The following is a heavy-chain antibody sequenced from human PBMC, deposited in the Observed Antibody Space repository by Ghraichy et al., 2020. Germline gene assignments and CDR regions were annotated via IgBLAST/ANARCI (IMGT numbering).Heavy chain of an antibody. D-gene: IGHD3-10*01. CDR1: GYTFTSYG. V-gene: IGHV1-18*01. J-gene: IGHJ6*02. CDR2: ISAYNGNT. CDR3: ASSPLLWFGELLFPPYYYYGMDV. Sequence: ASVKVSCKASGYTFTSYGISWVRQAPGQGLEWMGWISAYNGNTNYAQKLQGRVTMTTDTSTSTAYMELRSLRSDDTAVYYCASSPLLWFGELLFPPYYYYGMDVWGQGTTVTVSS.